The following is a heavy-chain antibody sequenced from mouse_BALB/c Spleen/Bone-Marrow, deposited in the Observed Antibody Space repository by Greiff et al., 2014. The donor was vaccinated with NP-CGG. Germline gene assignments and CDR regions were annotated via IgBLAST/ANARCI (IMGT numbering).Heavy chain of an antibody. V-gene: IGHV3-1*02. J-gene: IGHJ4*01. D-gene: IGHD4-1*01. CDR1: GYSITSYYS. CDR2: IHYSGIT. Sequence: EVQLQESGPDLVKPSQSLSLTCTVTGYSITSYYSWHWIRQFPGNKLEWMGYIHYSGITVYNPSLKSRISITRDTSNNQFFLQLISVTTEDTATYYCARFAGTPYTMDYWGQGTSVTVSS. CDR3: ARFAGTPYTMDY.